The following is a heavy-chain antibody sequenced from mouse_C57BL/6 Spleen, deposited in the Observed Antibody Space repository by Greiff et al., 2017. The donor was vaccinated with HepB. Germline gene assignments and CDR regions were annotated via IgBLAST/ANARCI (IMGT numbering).Heavy chain of an antibody. V-gene: IGHV1-26*01. Sequence: VQLKQSGPELVKPGASVKISCKASGYTFTDYYMNWVKQSHGKSLEWIGDINPNNGGTSYNQKFKGKATLTVDKSSSTAYMELRSLTSEDSAVYYCARSYSNPYAMDYWGQGTSVTVSS. CDR3: ARSYSNPYAMDY. J-gene: IGHJ4*01. D-gene: IGHD2-5*01. CDR1: GYTFTDYY. CDR2: INPNNGGT.